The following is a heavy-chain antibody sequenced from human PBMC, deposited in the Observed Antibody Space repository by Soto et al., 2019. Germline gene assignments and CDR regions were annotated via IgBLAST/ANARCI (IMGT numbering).Heavy chain of an antibody. CDR3: AKWDCAPLQLPGKRAAFDI. CDR1: GFTFSSYA. Sequence: GGSLRLSCAASGFTFSSYAMSWVRQAPGKGLEWVSAISGGGGRTYYADSVKGRFTISRDNSKNTLYLQMNSLRAEDRAVSYCAKWDCAPLQLPGKRAAFDIWGQGTMVTVSS. CDR2: ISGGGGRT. D-gene: IGHD2-15*01. V-gene: IGHV3-23*01. J-gene: IGHJ3*02.